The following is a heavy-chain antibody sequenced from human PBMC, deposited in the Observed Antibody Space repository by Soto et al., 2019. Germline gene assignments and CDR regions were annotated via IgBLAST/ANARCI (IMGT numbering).Heavy chain of an antibody. J-gene: IGHJ5*02. CDR1: GDTFSSYA. Sequence: SVKVSCKTSGDTFSSYAISWVRQAPGQGLEWMGGIIPILGTPSYAQKFQGRVTITADKSTSTAYMELSSLRAEDTAVYYCAKGQMAAAGGILLGWFDPWGQGTLVTVSS. CDR2: IIPILGTP. V-gene: IGHV1-69*10. D-gene: IGHD6-13*01. CDR3: AKGQMAAAGGILLGWFDP.